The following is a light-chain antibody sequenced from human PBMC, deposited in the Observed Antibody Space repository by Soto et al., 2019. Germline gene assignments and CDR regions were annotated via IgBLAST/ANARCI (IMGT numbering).Light chain of an antibody. V-gene: IGKV1-5*03. Sequence: DIQMTQSPSTLSGSVVDIVTITCRASHTISSWLAWYQQKPGKAPKLLIYKASTLKSGVPSRFSGSGSGTDFTLTIRRLEPEDFAVYYCQQYGSPPPITFGQGTRLEIK. CDR1: HTISSW. CDR3: QQYGSPPPIT. J-gene: IGKJ5*01. CDR2: KAS.